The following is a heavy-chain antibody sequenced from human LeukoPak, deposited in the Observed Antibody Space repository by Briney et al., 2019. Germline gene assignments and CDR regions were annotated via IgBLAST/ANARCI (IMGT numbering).Heavy chain of an antibody. CDR3: ARAQSGYDFVDY. CDR1: GFTFSDYY. CDR2: ISSSSSYT. Sequence: PGGSLRLSCAASGFTFSDYYMSWIRQAPGKGLEWVSYISSSSSYTNYADSVKGRFTISRDNAKNSLYLQMNSLRAEDTAVYYCARAQSGYDFVDYWGQGTLVTVSS. J-gene: IGHJ4*02. D-gene: IGHD5-12*01. V-gene: IGHV3-11*06.